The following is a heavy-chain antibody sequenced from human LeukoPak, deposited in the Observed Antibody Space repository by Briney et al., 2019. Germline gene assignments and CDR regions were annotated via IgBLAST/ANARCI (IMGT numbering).Heavy chain of an antibody. V-gene: IGHV4-59*08. CDR3: ARRLGDPIAAAGYWYFDL. Sequence: YPSETLSLTCTVSGGSISSYYWSWIRQPPGKGLEWIGYIYYSGSTNYNPSLKSRVTISVDTSKNQFSLKLSSVTAADTAVYYCARRLGDPIAAAGYWYFDLWGRGTLVTVSS. CDR1: GGSISSYY. D-gene: IGHD6-13*01. CDR2: IYYSGST. J-gene: IGHJ2*01.